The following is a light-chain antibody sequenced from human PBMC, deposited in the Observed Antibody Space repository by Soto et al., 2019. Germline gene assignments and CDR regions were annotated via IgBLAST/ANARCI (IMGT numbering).Light chain of an antibody. CDR1: QSVSSN. CDR3: QQYNNWPLT. J-gene: IGKJ4*01. V-gene: IGKV3-15*01. Sequence: EIVMTQSPATLSVSPGERATRSGRASQSVSSNLAWYQQKPGQAPRILIYGASTRATGIPARFSGSGSGTDFTLTISSLQSEDFVVYYCQQYNNWPLTFGGGTKVEIK. CDR2: GAS.